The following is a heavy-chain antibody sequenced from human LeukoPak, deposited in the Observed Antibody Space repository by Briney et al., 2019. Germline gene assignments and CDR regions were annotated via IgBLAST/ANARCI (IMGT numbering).Heavy chain of an antibody. D-gene: IGHD2-2*01. CDR3: ARGSSLVVSYAFDI. V-gene: IGHV4-34*01. CDR2: INHSGST. Sequence: SETLSLTCAVYGGSFSGYYWSWIRQPPGKGLEWIGEINHSGSTNYNPSLKSRVTISVDTSKNQFSLKLSSVTAADTAVYYCARGSSLVVSYAFDIWGQGTMVTVSS. J-gene: IGHJ3*02. CDR1: GGSFSGYY.